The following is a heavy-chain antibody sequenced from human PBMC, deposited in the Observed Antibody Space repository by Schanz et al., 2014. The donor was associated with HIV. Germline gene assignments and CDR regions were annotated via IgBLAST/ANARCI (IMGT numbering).Heavy chain of an antibody. J-gene: IGHJ5*02. CDR2: VNPESGNT. CDR3: ARASYSGTYYTWFXP. D-gene: IGHD1-26*01. Sequence: QVQLVQSGPEVKKPGASVRVSCETSGYTFSDYDINWVRQAPGQGLEWMGWVNPESGNTGMADKFLGRLSLTRFTXXXXXYMELDSLXXXXXXXXXCARASYSGTYYTWFXPWGQGTLVTVSS. CDR1: GYTFSDYD. V-gene: IGHV1-8*02.